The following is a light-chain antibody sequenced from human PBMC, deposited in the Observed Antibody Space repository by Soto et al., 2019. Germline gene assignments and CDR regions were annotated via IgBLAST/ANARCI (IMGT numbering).Light chain of an antibody. CDR1: QSVLYSSNNKNY. V-gene: IGKV4-1*01. Sequence: DIVMTQSPDSLAVSLGERATINCKSSQSVLYSSNNKNYLAWYQQKPGQPPKLLIYWASTRESGVPDRFSGSGSGTDLTLTISSLQAEDVAVYYCQQYYSTPPKTFGPGTKVDIK. J-gene: IGKJ3*01. CDR2: WAS. CDR3: QQYYSTPPKT.